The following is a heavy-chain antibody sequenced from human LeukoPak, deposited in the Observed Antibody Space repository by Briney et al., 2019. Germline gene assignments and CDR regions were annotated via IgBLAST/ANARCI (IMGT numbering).Heavy chain of an antibody. J-gene: IGHJ4*02. CDR2: IYDSGST. D-gene: IGHD3-3*01. Sequence: SETLSLTCTVSGGSISSNNYFWGWIRQPPGKGLEWIGSIYDSGSTYYNPSLRSRVTISVDTSKNQFSLKLNSVTAADTAMYYCQSRFLEWLLDYWGQGTLVTVSS. CDR1: GGSISSNNYF. V-gene: IGHV4-39*01. CDR3: QSRFLEWLLDY.